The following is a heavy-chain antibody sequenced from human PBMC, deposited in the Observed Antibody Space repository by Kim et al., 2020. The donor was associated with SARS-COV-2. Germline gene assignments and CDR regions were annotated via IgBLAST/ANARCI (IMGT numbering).Heavy chain of an antibody. D-gene: IGHD6-13*01. Sequence: SETLSLTCTVSGGSISSSSYYWGWICQPPGKGLEWIGTIYYSGNTYYNPSLKSRVTISVDTSKNQFSLKLTSVTAADTAVFYCARTLSSSWYGGFDYWG. J-gene: IGHJ4*01. V-gene: IGHV4-39*01. CDR2: IYYSGNT. CDR3: ARTLSSSWYGGFDY. CDR1: GGSISSSSYY.